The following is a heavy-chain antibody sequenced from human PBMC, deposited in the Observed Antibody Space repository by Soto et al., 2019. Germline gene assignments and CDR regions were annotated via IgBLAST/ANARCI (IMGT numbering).Heavy chain of an antibody. V-gene: IGHV1-69*06. J-gene: IGHJ6*02. CDR1: GGTFSSYA. D-gene: IGHD3-10*01. CDR2: IIPIFGTA. CDR3: ARDPRSVILWFGDYYYYGMDV. Sequence: QVQLVQSGAEVKKPGSSVKVSCKASGGTFSSYAISWVRQAPGQGLEWMGGIIPIFGTANYAQKFQGRVTITADKATSTAYMELSSLRSEDTDEYYCARDPRSVILWFGDYYYYGMDVWGQGTTVTVS.